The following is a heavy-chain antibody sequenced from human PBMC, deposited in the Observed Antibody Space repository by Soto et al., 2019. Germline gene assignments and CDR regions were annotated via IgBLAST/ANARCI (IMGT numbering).Heavy chain of an antibody. J-gene: IGHJ5*02. CDR1: GYSFTSYW. CDR2: IDPSDSYT. Sequence: GESLKISCKGSGYSFTSYWISWVRQMPGKGLEWMGRIDPSDSYTNYSPSFQGHVTISADKSISTAYLQWSSLKASDTAMYYCARSAIYSTAFLDWFDPWGQGTLVTVSS. V-gene: IGHV5-10-1*01. D-gene: IGHD4-4*01. CDR3: ARSAIYSTAFLDWFDP.